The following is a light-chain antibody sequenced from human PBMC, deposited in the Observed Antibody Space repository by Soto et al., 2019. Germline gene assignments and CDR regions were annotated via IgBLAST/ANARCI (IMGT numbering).Light chain of an antibody. CDR1: QSFSSW. Sequence: DIQMTQSPSTMSASVGDRVTITGRASQSFSSWLAWYQQKPEKAPNLLIYKASSLESGVPSRFSGSGSGTEFTLTISSLQPDDFATYYCQQYNSYPRTFGQGTKVEIK. CDR2: KAS. V-gene: IGKV1-5*03. J-gene: IGKJ1*01. CDR3: QQYNSYPRT.